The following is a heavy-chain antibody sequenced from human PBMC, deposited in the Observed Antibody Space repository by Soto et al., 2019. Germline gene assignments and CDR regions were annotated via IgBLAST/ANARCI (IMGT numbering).Heavy chain of an antibody. D-gene: IGHD3-3*01. CDR2: INPATGAA. CDR1: GYPVTAYY. CDR3: ARGGGVGVAGSAAFDM. V-gene: IGHV1-2*02. Sequence: QLHLVQSGAVVKKPGASVTVSCSASGYPVTAYYMHWVRQAPGRGLEWMGGINPATGAAKYTQTFQGRATMTRGTSTSKVFMELGGLTAEDTAVFYCARGGGVGVAGSAAFDMWGQGTLVTVSS. J-gene: IGHJ3*02.